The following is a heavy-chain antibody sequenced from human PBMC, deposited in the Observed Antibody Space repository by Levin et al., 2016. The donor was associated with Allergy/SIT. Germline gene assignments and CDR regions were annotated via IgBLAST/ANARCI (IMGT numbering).Heavy chain of an antibody. J-gene: IGHJ4*02. D-gene: IGHD3-10*01. CDR2: ISSNGGST. Sequence: VRQAPGKGLEYVSAISSNGGSTYYADSVKGRFTISRDNSKNTLYLQMSSLRAEDTAVYYCVKPVAVRGVDDYWGQGTLVTVSS. V-gene: IGHV3-64D*09. CDR3: VKPVAVRGVDDY.